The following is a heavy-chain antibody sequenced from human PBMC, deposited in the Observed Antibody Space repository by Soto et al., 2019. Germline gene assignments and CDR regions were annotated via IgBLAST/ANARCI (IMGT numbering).Heavy chain of an antibody. CDR2: INPSGGST. CDR3: ARVSSSWRPAFNYYYMDV. CDR1: GGTFSSYA. J-gene: IGHJ6*03. Sequence: GASVKVSCKASGGTFSSYAISWVRQAPGQGLEWMGIINPSGGSTSYAQKFQGRVTMTRDTSTSTVYMELSSLRSEDTAVYYCARVSSSWRPAFNYYYMDVWGKGTTVTVSS. V-gene: IGHV1-46*03. D-gene: IGHD6-13*01.